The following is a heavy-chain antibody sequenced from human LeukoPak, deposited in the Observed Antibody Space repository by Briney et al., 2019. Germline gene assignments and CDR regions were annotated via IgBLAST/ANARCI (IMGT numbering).Heavy chain of an antibody. CDR1: GGSISSGGYY. CDR2: IYYSGST. J-gene: IGHJ4*02. V-gene: IGHV4-31*03. D-gene: IGHD3-16*01. Sequence: SETLSLTCTVSGGSISSGGYYWSWIRQHPGEGLEWIGYIYYSGSTYYNPSLKSRVTISVDTSKNQFSLKLSSVTAADTAVYYCASMTSEERYYFDYWGQGTLVTVSS. CDR3: ASMTSEERYYFDY.